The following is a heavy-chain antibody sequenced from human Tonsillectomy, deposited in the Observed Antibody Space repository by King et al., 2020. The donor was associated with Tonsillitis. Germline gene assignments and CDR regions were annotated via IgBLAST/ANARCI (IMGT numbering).Heavy chain of an antibody. CDR1: GFTFSSYS. V-gene: IGHV3-21*01. J-gene: IGHJ4*02. CDR3: ARSTYYSYGYVY. Sequence: VQLVESGGGLVKPGGSLRLSCAASGFTFSSYSMNWVRQAPGKGLEWVSSIGSSSSYIYYADSVKGRFTISRDNAKNSLYLQMNSLRAEDTAVYYCARSTYYSYGYVYWGQGTLVTVSS. CDR2: IGSSSSYI. D-gene: IGHD5-18*01.